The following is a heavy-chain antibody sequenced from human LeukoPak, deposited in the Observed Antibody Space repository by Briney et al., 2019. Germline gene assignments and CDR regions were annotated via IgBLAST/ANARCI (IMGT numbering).Heavy chain of an antibody. CDR3: ARSAAIGRWFDP. J-gene: IGHJ5*02. CDR1: GGTFSSYA. D-gene: IGHD2-2*02. CDR2: IIPIFGTA. V-gene: IGHV1-69*13. Sequence: GASVEVSCKASGGTFSSYAISWVRQAPGQGLEWMGGIIPIFGTANYAQKFQGRVTITADESTSTAYMELSSLRSEDTAVYYCARSAAIGRWFDPWGQGTLVTVSS.